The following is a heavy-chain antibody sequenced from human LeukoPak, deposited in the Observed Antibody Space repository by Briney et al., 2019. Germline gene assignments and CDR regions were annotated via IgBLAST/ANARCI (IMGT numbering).Heavy chain of an antibody. D-gene: IGHD3-22*01. CDR2: IQSKTDGGTT. CDR1: GSTSSNAW. Sequence: GRSLRLSCAASGSTSSNAWMSWVRHAPGRGREWVDRIQSKTDGGTTDYAAPVKGRVTISRDESKNTLYLQMNSLKTEDTAVYYCTKDSGLYCYDSSGYLFDYWGQGTLVTVSS. J-gene: IGHJ4*02. CDR3: TKDSGLYCYDSSGYLFDY. V-gene: IGHV3-15*01.